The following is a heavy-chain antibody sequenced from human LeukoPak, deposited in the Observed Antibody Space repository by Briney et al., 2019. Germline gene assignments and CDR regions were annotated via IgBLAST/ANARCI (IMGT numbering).Heavy chain of an antibody. Sequence: SEALSLTCTVSGGSISSGDYYWSWIRQPPGKGLEWIVYIYYSGSTYYNPSLKSRVTIAVDTSKNQFSLKLSSVTAADTAVYYCARAHYGYSYGPSWYYYYGMDVWGQGTTVTVSS. CDR1: GGSISSGDYY. CDR2: IYYSGST. CDR3: ARAHYGYSYGPSWYYYYGMDV. J-gene: IGHJ6*02. V-gene: IGHV4-30-4*01. D-gene: IGHD5-18*01.